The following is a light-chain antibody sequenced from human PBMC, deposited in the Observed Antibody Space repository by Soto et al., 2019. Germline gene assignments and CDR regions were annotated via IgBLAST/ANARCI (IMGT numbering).Light chain of an antibody. CDR3: QQSYSTLWT. V-gene: IGKV1-39*01. CDR2: AAS. Sequence: DIQMTQSPSSLSASVGDRVTITCRASQSISSYLNWYQQKTGQAPKLLIYAASSLQSGVPSRFSGSGSGTDFTLTISSLQPEDFATYYCQQSYSTLWTFGQGTKVEIK. J-gene: IGKJ1*01. CDR1: QSISSY.